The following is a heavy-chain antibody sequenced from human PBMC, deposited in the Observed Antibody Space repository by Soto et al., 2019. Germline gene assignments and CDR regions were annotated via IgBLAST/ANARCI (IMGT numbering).Heavy chain of an antibody. Sequence: GGSLRLSCAASGFTFSGSAMHWVRQASGKGLEWVGRIRSKANSYATAYAASVKGRFTISRDDSKNTAYLQMNSLKTEDTAVYYCAKDLNWNNPLPRPSPPVWYYYGLDVWGQGTTVTVSS. D-gene: IGHD1-1*01. CDR2: IRSKANSYAT. CDR3: AKDLNWNNPLPRPSPPVWYYYGLDV. J-gene: IGHJ6*02. CDR1: GFTFSGSA. V-gene: IGHV3-73*01.